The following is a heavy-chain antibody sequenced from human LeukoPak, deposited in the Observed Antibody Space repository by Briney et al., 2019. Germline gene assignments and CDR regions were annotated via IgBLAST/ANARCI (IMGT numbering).Heavy chain of an antibody. V-gene: IGHV1-24*01. J-gene: IGHJ3*02. CDR1: GYTLTELS. D-gene: IGHD4-11*01. CDR3: ATGLPRPVHAFDI. CDR2: FDPEDGET. Sequence: ASVKVSCKVSGYTLTELSMHWVRQAPGKGLERMGGFDPEDGETIYAQKFQGRVTMTEDTSTDTAYMELSSLRSEDTAVYYCATGLPRPVHAFDIWGQGTMVTVSS.